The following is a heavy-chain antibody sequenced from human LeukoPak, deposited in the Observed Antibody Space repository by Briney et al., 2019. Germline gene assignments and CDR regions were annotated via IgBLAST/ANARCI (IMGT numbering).Heavy chain of an antibody. CDR2: FYYSGST. CDR1: GGSISSGDYY. D-gene: IGHD6-19*01. Sequence: SQTLSLTCTVSGGSISSGDYYWTWIRQPPGTGLDWIAYFYYSGSTYYNPSLKSRVTILVETSKNQFSLKLTSVTAADTAVYYCARTTYSSGWSGAFDIWGQGTMVTVSS. J-gene: IGHJ3*02. V-gene: IGHV4-30-4*01. CDR3: ARTTYSSGWSGAFDI.